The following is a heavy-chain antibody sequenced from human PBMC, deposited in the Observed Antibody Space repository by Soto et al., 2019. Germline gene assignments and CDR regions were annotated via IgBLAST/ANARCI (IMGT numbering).Heavy chain of an antibody. V-gene: IGHV4-59*08. D-gene: IGHD1-20*01. CDR3: ANNADV. CDR2: IYDSGR. Sequence: QVQLQESGAGLVKPSETLSLTCTVSGDSISGHFWSWIRQYPGKGLEWIAYIYDSGRSYNRSLRGRFTISVDTSKNQLSLKLSSVIAADSAVYYCANNADVWGHGTTVTVSS. CDR1: GDSISGHF. J-gene: IGHJ6*02.